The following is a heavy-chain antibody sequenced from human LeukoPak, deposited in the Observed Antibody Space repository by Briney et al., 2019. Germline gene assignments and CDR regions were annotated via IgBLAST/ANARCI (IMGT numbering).Heavy chain of an antibody. V-gene: IGHV4-30-4*01. CDR3: ARSPQRYYYDSSGYYFIDY. CDR2: IYYSGST. J-gene: IGHJ4*02. D-gene: IGHD3-22*01. CDR1: GGSISSGDYY. Sequence: SQTLSLTCTVSGGSISSGDYYWSWIRQPPGKGLEWIGYIYYSGSTYYNPPLKSRVTISVDTSKNQFSLKLSSVTAADTAVYYCARSPQRYYYDSSGYYFIDYWGQGTLVTVSS.